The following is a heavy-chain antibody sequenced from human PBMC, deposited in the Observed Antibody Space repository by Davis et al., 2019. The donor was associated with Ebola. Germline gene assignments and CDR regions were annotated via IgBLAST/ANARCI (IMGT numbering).Heavy chain of an antibody. D-gene: IGHD6-13*01. CDR1: GGSISSSNW. CDR3: AREQSSSSFDY. J-gene: IGHJ4*02. V-gene: IGHV4-4*02. Sequence: SETLSLTCAVSGGSISSSNWWSWVRQHPGKGLEWNVEIYHSGSTNYNPSLKSRVTISVDKSKNQFSLKLSSVTAADTAVYYCAREQSSSSFDYWGQGTLVTVSS. CDR2: IYHSGST.